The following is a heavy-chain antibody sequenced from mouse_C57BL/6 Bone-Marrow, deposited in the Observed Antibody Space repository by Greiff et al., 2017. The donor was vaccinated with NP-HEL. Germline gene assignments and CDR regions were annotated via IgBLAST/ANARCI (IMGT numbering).Heavy chain of an antibody. CDR1: GFTFSSYT. J-gene: IGHJ2*01. CDR2: ISGGGGNT. D-gene: IGHD1-1*01. Sequence: EVNLVESGGGLVKPGGSLKLSCAASGFTFSSYTMSWVRQTPEKRLEWVATISGGGGNTYYPDSVKGRFTISRDNAKNTLYLQMSSLRSEDTALYYCARQGITTVVAHYFDYWGQGTTLTVSS. V-gene: IGHV5-9*01. CDR3: ARQGITTVVAHYFDY.